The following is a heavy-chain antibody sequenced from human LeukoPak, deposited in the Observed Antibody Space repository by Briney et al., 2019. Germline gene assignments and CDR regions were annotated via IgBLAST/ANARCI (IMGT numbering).Heavy chain of an antibody. D-gene: IGHD1-26*01. V-gene: IGHV3-23*01. CDR1: GFTFSSYA. CDR2: ISGSGGST. CDR3: AKDRSGSYYRYFDY. Sequence: PGGSLRLPCAASGFTFSSYAMSWVRQAPGKGLEWVSAISGSGGSTYYADSVKGRFTISRDNSKNTLYLQMNSLRAEDTAVYYCAKDRSGSYYRYFDYWGQGTLVTVSS. J-gene: IGHJ4*02.